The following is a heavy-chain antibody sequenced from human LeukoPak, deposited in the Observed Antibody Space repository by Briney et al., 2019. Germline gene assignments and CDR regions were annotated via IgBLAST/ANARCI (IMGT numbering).Heavy chain of an antibody. D-gene: IGHD3-9*01. CDR1: SGSISNYY. J-gene: IGHJ5*02. CDR3: ARDGFGYYYILTGYYDKQNWFDP. Sequence: SETLSLTCTVSSGSISNYYWSWIRQPPRKGLESIGYSHYTGSTTYNPSLKSRVTITVDTSNNQFSLKLSSVTDADTAVYYCARDGFGYYYILTGYYDKQNWFDPWGQGTLVTVSS. CDR2: SHYTGST. V-gene: IGHV4-59*12.